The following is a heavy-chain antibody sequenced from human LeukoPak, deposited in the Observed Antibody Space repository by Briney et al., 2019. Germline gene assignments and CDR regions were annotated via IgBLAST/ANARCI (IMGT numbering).Heavy chain of an antibody. J-gene: IGHJ6*02. CDR2: IYYTGST. V-gene: IGHV4-59*08. D-gene: IGHD2-2*01. CDR1: GGSMSTYY. CDR3: ARVGRYCSSTSCYYYYGMDV. Sequence: PSETLSLTCTVSGGSMSTYYWTWLRQPPGKGLEWIGFIYYTGSTNYNPSLKSRVTISVDTSKNKFSLKLSSVTAADTAVYYCARVGRYCSSTSCYYYYGMDVWGQGTTVTVSS.